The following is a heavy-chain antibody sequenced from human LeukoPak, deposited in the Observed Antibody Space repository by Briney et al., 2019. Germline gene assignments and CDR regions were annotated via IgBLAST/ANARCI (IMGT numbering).Heavy chain of an antibody. J-gene: IGHJ4*02. CDR3: AKSDSSSS. CDR1: GFTFSSYA. CDR2: INSDGDIT. D-gene: IGHD6-13*01. V-gene: IGHV3-23*01. Sequence: GGSLRLSCAASGFTFSSYAMNWVRQAPGKGLEWVSGINSDGDITYYADSVKGRFTISRDNSKNMLYLQMNSLRAEDTAVYYCAKSDSSSSWGQGTLVTVSS.